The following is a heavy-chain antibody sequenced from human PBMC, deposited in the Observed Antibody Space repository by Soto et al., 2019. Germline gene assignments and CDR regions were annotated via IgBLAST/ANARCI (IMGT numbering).Heavy chain of an antibody. D-gene: IGHD7-27*01. V-gene: IGHV3-48*01. CDR1: GFILSDCA. CDR3: ARDLSWGSNWYYYMDV. CDR2: INSSSSVI. J-gene: IGHJ6*03. Sequence: EVQLVESGGGLVQPGGSLRLSCATSGFILSDCAMNWVRQAPGKGLEWVSYINSSSSVIDYAESVKGRFTVSRDNARNSLYLQMNSLRAEDTAVYYCARDLSWGSNWYYYMDVWGKGTTVTVSS.